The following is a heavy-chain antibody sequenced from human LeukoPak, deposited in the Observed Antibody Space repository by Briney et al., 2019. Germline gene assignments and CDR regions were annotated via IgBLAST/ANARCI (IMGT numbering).Heavy chain of an antibody. V-gene: IGHV4-34*01. J-gene: IGHJ3*02. D-gene: IGHD3-3*01. Sequence: SETLSLTCAVYGGSFSGYYWSWIRQPPGKGLERIGEINHSGSTNYNPSLKSRVTISVDTSKNQFSLKLSSVTAADTAVYYCARITIFGVVNAFDIWGQGTMVTVFS. CDR1: GGSFSGYY. CDR3: ARITIFGVVNAFDI. CDR2: INHSGST.